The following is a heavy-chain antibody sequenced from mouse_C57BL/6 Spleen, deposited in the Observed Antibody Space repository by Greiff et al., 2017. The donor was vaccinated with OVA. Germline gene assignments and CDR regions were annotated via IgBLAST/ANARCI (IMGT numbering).Heavy chain of an antibody. CDR2: ISSKSSNYAT. V-gene: IGHV10-3*01. J-gene: IGHJ1*03. Sequence: EVQLVESGGGLVQPKGSLKLSCAASGFTFNTYAMHWVRQAPGKGLEWVARISSKSSNYATYYADSVKDRFTISRDDSQSMLYLQMNKLKTEDTAMYYCVRDLSYYGNDWYFDVWGTGTTVTVSS. D-gene: IGHD2-10*01. CDR3: VRDLSYYGNDWYFDV. CDR1: GFTFNTYA.